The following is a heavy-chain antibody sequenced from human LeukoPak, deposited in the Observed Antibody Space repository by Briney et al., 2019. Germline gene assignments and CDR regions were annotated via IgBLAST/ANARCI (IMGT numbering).Heavy chain of an antibody. Sequence: GGSLRLSCTASGFTSSGSTIHWVRQASGKGLEWVGRIRTKPNNYATAYAVSVEGRFTISRDDLKKTAYLQTNSLKTEDTAVYYCSPSDTSGHAPEYFRHWGQGTLVTVSS. V-gene: IGHV3-73*01. CDR1: GFTSSGST. CDR3: SPSDTSGHAPEYFRH. CDR2: IRTKPNNYAT. D-gene: IGHD3-22*01. J-gene: IGHJ1*01.